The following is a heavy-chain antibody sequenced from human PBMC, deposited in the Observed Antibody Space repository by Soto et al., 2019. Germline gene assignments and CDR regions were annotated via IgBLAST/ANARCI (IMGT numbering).Heavy chain of an antibody. D-gene: IGHD6-19*01. CDR3: ARAVKQWLVGGDYYYYYMDV. J-gene: IGHJ6*03. Sequence: QVQLVESGGGLVKPGGSLRLSCEASGFTLSDYYMTWIRQAPGKGLEWISNISSSATIIYYADSVKGRFTISRDNANTSLYLQMSSLRADDTAVYYCARAVKQWLVGGDYYYYYMDVWGKGTTVTVSS. V-gene: IGHV3-11*01. CDR1: GFTLSDYY. CDR2: ISSSATII.